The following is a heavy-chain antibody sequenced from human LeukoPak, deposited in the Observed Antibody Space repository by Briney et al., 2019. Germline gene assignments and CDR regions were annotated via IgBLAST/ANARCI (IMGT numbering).Heavy chain of an antibody. CDR1: GFSLSTSGVG. CDR3: AREKYGSGSYYFDY. Sequence: SGPTLVNPTQTLTLTCTFSGFSLSTSGVGVGWIRQPPGKGLEWIGYIYYSGSTNYNSSLKSRVTISVDTSKNQFSLKLSSVTAADTAVYYCAREKYGSGSYYFDYWGQGTLVTVSS. J-gene: IGHJ4*02. V-gene: IGHV4-61*08. CDR2: IYYSGST. D-gene: IGHD3-10*01.